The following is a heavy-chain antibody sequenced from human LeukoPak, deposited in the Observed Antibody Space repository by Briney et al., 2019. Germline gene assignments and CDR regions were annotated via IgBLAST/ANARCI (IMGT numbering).Heavy chain of an antibody. V-gene: IGHV4-31*03. CDR1: GGSISSGGYY. J-gene: IGHJ4*02. CDR3: ARGRINLFDY. CDR2: IYYSGST. D-gene: IGHD3-10*01. Sequence: SQTLSLTCTVSGGSISSGGYYWSWIRQHPGKGLEWIGYIYYSGSTHYNPCLKSRVTISVDTSKNQFSLKLSSVTAADTAVYYCARGRINLFDYWGQGTLVTVSS.